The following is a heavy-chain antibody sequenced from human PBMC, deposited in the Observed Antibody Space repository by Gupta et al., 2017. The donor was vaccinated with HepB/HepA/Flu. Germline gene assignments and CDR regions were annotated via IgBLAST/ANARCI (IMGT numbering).Heavy chain of an antibody. CDR1: GLHFSSYG. V-gene: IGHV3-30*18. CDR3: AKDRGDYGDYGMFGY. J-gene: IGHJ4*02. Sequence: QVQLVESGGGVVQPGRSLSLSCAASGLHFSSYGMPGVRQAPGKWLEGVAVISYDGSNKYYADSVKGRFTISRDNSKNTLYLQMNSLRAEDTAVYYCAKDRGDYGDYGMFGYWGQGTLVTVSS. CDR2: ISYDGSNK. D-gene: IGHD4-17*01.